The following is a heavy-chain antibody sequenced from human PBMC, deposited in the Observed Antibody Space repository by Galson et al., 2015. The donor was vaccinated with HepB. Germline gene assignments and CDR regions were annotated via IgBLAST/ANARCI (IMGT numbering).Heavy chain of an antibody. J-gene: IGHJ4*02. CDR2: INAGNGNT. D-gene: IGHD3-10*02. Sequence: SVKVSCKASGYTFTSYAMHWVRQAPGQRLEWMGWINAGNGNTKYSQKFQGRVTITRDTSASTAYMELSSLRSEDTAVYYCARDRGTMYYFDYWGQGTLVTVSS. CDR3: ARDRGTMYYFDY. CDR1: GYTFTSYA. V-gene: IGHV1-3*01.